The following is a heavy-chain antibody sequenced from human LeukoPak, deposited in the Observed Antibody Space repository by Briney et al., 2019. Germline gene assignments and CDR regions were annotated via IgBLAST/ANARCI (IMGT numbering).Heavy chain of an antibody. CDR2: ISAYNGNT. CDR3: AREEVGTMVGSDY. J-gene: IGHJ4*02. V-gene: IGHV1-18*01. CDR1: GYTFTSYG. D-gene: IGHD3-10*01. Sequence: ASVKVSCKASGYTFTSYGISWVRQAPGQGLEWMGWISAYNGNTNYAQKFQGRVTITADESTSTAYMELSSLRSEDTAVYYCAREEVGTMVGSDYWGQGTLVTVSS.